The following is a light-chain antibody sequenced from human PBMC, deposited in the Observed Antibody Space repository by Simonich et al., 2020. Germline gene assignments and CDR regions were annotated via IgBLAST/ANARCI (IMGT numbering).Light chain of an antibody. V-gene: IGLV2-23*01. Sequence: QSALTQPASVSGSPGQSITISCTGTSSDVGSYNLVSWYQQHTGKAPKLMIYEGSKRPSGVSNRFSGSKSGNTASLTISGLQAEDEADYYCAAWDDSLSGPVFGGGTKLTVL. CDR3: AAWDDSLSGPV. CDR1: SSDVGSYNL. CDR2: EGS. J-gene: IGLJ2*01.